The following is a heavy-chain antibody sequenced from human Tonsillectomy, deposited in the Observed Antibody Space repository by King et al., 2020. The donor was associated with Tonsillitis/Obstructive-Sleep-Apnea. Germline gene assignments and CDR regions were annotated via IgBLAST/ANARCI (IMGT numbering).Heavy chain of an antibody. CDR1: GFTFGDYA. D-gene: IGHD3-3*01. Sequence: VQLVESGGGLVQPGRSLRLSCKASGFTFGDYAMSWVRQAPGKGLEWVSFIRSKAYGGTTDYAASVKVRFTISRDDSKSIAYLQMNSLKTEDTAVYYCTRDRTSNDFWSGYDLDFWGQGTLVTVSS. CDR2: IRSKAYGGTT. J-gene: IGHJ4*02. V-gene: IGHV3-49*04. CDR3: TRDRTSNDFWSGYDLDF.